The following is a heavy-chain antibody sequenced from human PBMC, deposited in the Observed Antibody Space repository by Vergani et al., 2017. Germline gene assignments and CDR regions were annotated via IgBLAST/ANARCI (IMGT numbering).Heavy chain of an antibody. CDR1: GHTFTSYG. V-gene: IGHV1-18*04. D-gene: IGHD6-13*01. Sequence: QVQLVQSGAEVKKPGASVKVSCKASGHTFTSYGISWVRQAPGQGLEWMGWISAYNGNTNYAQKLQGRVTMTTDTSTSTAYMALRSLRSDDTAVYYCARDGHTXHSSWYYDYDYYYGMDVWGQGTTVTVSS. J-gene: IGHJ6*02. CDR2: ISAYNGNT. CDR3: ARDGHTXHSSWYYDYDYYYGMDV.